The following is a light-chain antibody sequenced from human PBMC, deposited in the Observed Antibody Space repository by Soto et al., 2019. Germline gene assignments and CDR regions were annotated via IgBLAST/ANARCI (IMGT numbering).Light chain of an antibody. J-gene: IGKJ5*01. CDR2: AAS. CDR1: QTISNY. V-gene: IGKV1-39*01. CDR3: QQSYNTPIT. Sequence: DIQMTQSPSTLSGSVGDRVTITCRASQTISNYLNWYQQKSGRAPELLVYAASNLQSGVPSRFTGSGSGTHFTLTISGLEPADFATYFCQQSYNTPITFGQGTRLEIK.